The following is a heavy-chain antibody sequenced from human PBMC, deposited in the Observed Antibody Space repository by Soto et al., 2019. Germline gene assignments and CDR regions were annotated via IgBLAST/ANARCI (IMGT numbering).Heavy chain of an antibody. CDR1: GFTFSSYA. D-gene: IGHD5-12*01. V-gene: IGHV3-23*01. CDR3: AKAAVASSRILNYYYYYMDV. CDR2: ISGSGGST. Sequence: PGGSLRLSCAASGFTFSSYAMSWVRQAPGKGLEWVSAISGSGGSTYYADSVKGRFTISRDNSKNTLYLQMNSLRAEDTAVYYCAKAAVASSRILNYYYYYMDVWGKGTTVTVS. J-gene: IGHJ6*03.